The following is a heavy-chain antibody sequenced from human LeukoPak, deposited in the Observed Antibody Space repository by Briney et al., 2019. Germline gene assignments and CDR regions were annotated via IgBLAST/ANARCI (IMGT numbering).Heavy chain of an antibody. CDR2: ISYDGSNK. J-gene: IGHJ4*02. CDR3: ARVSHYYDSSGYNDY. D-gene: IGHD3-22*01. Sequence: GGSLRLSCAASGFTFSSYAMHWVRQAPGKGLEWVAVISYDGSNKYYADSVKGRFTISRDNSKNTLYLQMNSLRAEDTAVYYCARVSHYYDSSGYNDYWGQGTLVTVSS. CDR1: GFTFSSYA. V-gene: IGHV3-30*04.